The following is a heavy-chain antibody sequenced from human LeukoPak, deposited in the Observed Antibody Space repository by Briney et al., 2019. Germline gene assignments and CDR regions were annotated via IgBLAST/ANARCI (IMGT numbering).Heavy chain of an antibody. CDR3: ARGAVRITMIVVDGPYYFDY. Sequence: SETLSLTCAVYGGSFSGYYWSWIRQPPGKGREGMGEINHSGSTNYNPSLKSRVTISVDTSKNQFSLKLSSVTAADTAVYCCARGAVRITMIVVDGPYYFDYWGQGTLVTVSS. V-gene: IGHV4-34*01. D-gene: IGHD3-22*01. CDR1: GGSFSGYY. J-gene: IGHJ4*02. CDR2: INHSGST.